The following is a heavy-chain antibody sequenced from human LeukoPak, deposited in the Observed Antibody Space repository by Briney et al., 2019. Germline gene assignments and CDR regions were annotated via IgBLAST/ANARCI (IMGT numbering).Heavy chain of an antibody. CDR1: GYTFTSYA. J-gene: IGHJ5*02. CDR2: INAGNGNT. V-gene: IGHV1-3*01. D-gene: IGHD2-15*01. CDR3: ARGPGGSGPKNNWFDP. Sequence: GASVKVSCKASGYTFTSYAMHWVRQAPGQRLEWMGWINAGNGNTKYSQKFQGRVTITRDTSASTAYMELSSLRSEDTAVYYCARGPGGSGPKNNWFDPWGQGTLVTVSS.